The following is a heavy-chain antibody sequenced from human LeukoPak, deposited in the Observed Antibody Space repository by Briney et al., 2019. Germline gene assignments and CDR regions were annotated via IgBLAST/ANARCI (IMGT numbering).Heavy chain of an antibody. Sequence: GGSLRLSCAASGFTFSSYAMPWVRQAPGKGLEWVAVISYDGSNKYYADSVKGRFTISRDNSKNTLYLQMNSLRAEDTAVYYCARVVEQWLFYYYYGMDVWGQGTTVTVSS. CDR1: GFTFSSYA. J-gene: IGHJ6*02. CDR3: ARVVEQWLFYYYYGMDV. D-gene: IGHD6-19*01. CDR2: ISYDGSNK. V-gene: IGHV3-30-3*01.